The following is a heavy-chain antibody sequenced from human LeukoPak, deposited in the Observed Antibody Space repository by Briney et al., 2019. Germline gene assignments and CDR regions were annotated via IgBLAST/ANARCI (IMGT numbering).Heavy chain of an antibody. D-gene: IGHD2-15*01. V-gene: IGHV3-30*04. Sequence: GGSLRLSCAASGLTFSSYAMHWVRQAPGKGLEWVAVISYDGSNKYYADSVKGRFTISRDNSKNTLYLQMNSLRAEDTAVYYCARVVYCSGGSCYSGPFYDYWGQGTLVTVSS. CDR1: GLTFSSYA. CDR2: ISYDGSNK. CDR3: ARVVYCSGGSCYSGPFYDY. J-gene: IGHJ4*02.